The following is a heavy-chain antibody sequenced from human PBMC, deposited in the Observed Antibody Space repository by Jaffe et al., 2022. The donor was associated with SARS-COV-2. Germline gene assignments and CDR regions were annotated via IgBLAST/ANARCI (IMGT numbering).Heavy chain of an antibody. J-gene: IGHJ6*02. D-gene: IGHD5-18*01. Sequence: QVQLQESGPGLVKPSETLSLTCTVSGGSISSYYWSWIRQPPGKGLEWIGYIYYSGSTNYNPSLKSRVTISVDTSKNQFSLKLSSVTAADTAVYYCARHFTDTAMFGYYYGMDVWGQGTTVTVSS. CDR1: GGSISSYY. CDR3: ARHFTDTAMFGYYYGMDV. V-gene: IGHV4-59*08. CDR2: IYYSGST.